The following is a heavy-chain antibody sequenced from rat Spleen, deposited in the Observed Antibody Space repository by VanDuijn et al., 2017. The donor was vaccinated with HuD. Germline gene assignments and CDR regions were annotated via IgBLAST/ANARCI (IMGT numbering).Heavy chain of an antibody. J-gene: IGHJ2*01. CDR1: GFTFSDYY. CDR2: ITNTGGST. V-gene: IGHV5-31*01. Sequence: EVQLVESDGGLVQPGRSLKLSCAASGFTFSDYYMAWVRQAPGKGLEWVASITNTGGSTYYPDSVKGRFTISRDNAKSTLYLQMNSLRSEDTATYYCTREWFDYWGQGVMVTVSS. CDR3: TREWFDY.